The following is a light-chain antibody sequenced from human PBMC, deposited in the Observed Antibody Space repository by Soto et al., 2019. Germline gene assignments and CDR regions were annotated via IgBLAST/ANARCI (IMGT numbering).Light chain of an antibody. J-gene: IGKJ4*01. CDR1: QSVTSSY. Sequence: EIVLTQSPGTLSLSPGERATLSCRASQSVTSSYLAWYQQLPGQAPRLLIHGASSRATGIPDRFSGSGSGTDFTPTTSRLGAEVLEVYYCQQNVTSPFTCGGGTKVEIK. V-gene: IGKV3-20*01. CDR3: QQNVTSPFT. CDR2: GAS.